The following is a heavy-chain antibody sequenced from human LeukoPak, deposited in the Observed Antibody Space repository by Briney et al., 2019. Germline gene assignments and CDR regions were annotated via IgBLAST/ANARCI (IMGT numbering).Heavy chain of an antibody. Sequence: ATVKVSCKASGYTFTFYYMHWVRQAPGQGLEWMGIINPAGGSTTYAQKFQGRLTMTRDKSTSTVSMELSSLKSEDTALYYCAGGSGSPDYWGQGTLVTVAS. V-gene: IGHV1-46*01. CDR1: GYTFTFYY. CDR2: INPAGGST. J-gene: IGHJ4*02. CDR3: AGGSGSPDY. D-gene: IGHD1-26*01.